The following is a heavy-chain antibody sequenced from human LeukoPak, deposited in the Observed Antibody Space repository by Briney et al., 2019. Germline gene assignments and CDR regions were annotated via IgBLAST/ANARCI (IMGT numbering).Heavy chain of an antibody. CDR1: GYTFTRHD. CDR3: AGGRSYGDTDLDY. J-gene: IGHJ4*02. Sequence: ASVTVSCKDSGYTFTRHDINWVRQATGQPLEGMGWMNPNSGNTGYAQKFQGRVTMTRNTSISTAYMELSSLRSEDTAVYYCAGGRSYGDTDLDYWGQGTLVTVSS. V-gene: IGHV1-8*01. D-gene: IGHD4-17*01. CDR2: MNPNSGNT.